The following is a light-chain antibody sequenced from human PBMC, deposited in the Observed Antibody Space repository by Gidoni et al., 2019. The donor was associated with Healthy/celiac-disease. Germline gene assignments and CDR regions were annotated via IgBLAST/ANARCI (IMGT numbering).Light chain of an antibody. J-gene: IGLJ3*02. CDR3: QSYDSSLSGL. V-gene: IGLV1-40*01. CDR1: SSNIGAGYD. Sequence: QSVLTQPPSVSGAPGQGVTISCTGSSSNIGAGYDVHWYQQLPGTAPKPLIYGNSNRPSGVPDRFSGSKSGTSASLAITGLQAEDEADYYCQSYDSSLSGLFGGGTKLTVL. CDR2: GNS.